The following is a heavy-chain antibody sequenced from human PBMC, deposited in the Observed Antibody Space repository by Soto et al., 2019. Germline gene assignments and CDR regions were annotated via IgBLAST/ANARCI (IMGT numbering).Heavy chain of an antibody. CDR1: GYTFTSYD. CDR3: AREGVRGMDV. D-gene: IGHD3-16*01. Sequence: QVQLVQSGAEVKKPGASVKVSCKASGYTFTSYDINWVRQATGQGLEWMGWMNLNSRNTGYAQKFQGRVTMTRNTSIITGYTELSSLKSEDTAVYYCAREGVRGMDVWGQGTTVTGSS. CDR2: MNLNSRNT. V-gene: IGHV1-8*01. J-gene: IGHJ6*02.